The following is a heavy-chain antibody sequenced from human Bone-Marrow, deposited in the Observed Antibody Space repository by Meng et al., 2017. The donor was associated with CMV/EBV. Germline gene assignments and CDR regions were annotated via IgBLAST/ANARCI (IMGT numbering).Heavy chain of an antibody. V-gene: IGHV2-5*01. CDR1: GFSLTTSGVG. Sequence: SGPTLVKPTQTLTLTCTFSGFSLTTSGVGVGWIRQPPGKALEWLALIFWNDDKRYSPSLKSRLTITKDTSKNQVVLTLTNVDPVDTATYYCVHSYYDFWSGYYTPNFDYWGQGTLVTVSS. CDR2: IFWNDDK. D-gene: IGHD3-3*01. J-gene: IGHJ4*02. CDR3: VHSYYDFWSGYYTPNFDY.